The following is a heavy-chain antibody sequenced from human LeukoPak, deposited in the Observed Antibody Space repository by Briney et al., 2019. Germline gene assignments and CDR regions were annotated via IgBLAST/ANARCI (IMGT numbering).Heavy chain of an antibody. CDR1: GGSINSGRYY. V-gene: IGHV4-31*03. CDR2: VYHSGTT. CDR3: ARSRYCSSAACWGVYYYMDV. D-gene: IGHD2-2*01. J-gene: IGHJ6*03. Sequence: SETLSLTCTVSGGSINSGRYYWSWIRQLPGKGLEWLGYVYHSGTTSYSPSLKSRITMSVDTSKNQFSLMLSSVTAADTAVYYCARSRYCSSAACWGVYYYMDVWGKGTTVSVSS.